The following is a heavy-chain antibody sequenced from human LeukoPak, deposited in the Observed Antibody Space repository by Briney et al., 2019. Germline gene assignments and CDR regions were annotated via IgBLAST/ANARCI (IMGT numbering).Heavy chain of an antibody. J-gene: IGHJ4*02. CDR1: GFTFISYT. CDR3: ATRAGSPMVY. D-gene: IGHD1-26*01. Sequence: GGSLRLSCAASGFTFISYTMTWVRQAPGKRLEWVSGISGSGANTYYADSVKGRFTISRDNFKNTLYLQLNSLRGDDTATYYCATRAGSPMVYWGQGTLVTVSS. CDR2: ISGSGANT. V-gene: IGHV3-23*01.